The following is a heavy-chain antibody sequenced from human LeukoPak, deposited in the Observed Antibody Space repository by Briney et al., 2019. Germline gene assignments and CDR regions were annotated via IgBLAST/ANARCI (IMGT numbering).Heavy chain of an antibody. CDR3: ARDRIDIVVVPAAIIYYYYGMDV. CDR1: GYTFTSYG. V-gene: IGHV1-18*01. Sequence: ASVKVSRKASGYTFTSYGISWVRQAPGQGLEWMGWISAYNGNTNYAQKLQGRVTMTTDTSTSTAYMELRSLRSDDTAVYYCARDRIDIVVVPAAIIYYYYGMDVWGQGTTVTVSS. J-gene: IGHJ6*02. D-gene: IGHD2-2*01. CDR2: ISAYNGNT.